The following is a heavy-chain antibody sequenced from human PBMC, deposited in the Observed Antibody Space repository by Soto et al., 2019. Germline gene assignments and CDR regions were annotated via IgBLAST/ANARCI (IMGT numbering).Heavy chain of an antibody. V-gene: IGHV3-48*02. J-gene: IGHJ6*02. Sequence: EVQLVESGGGLVQPGGSLRLSCAASGFSFSTYSMNWVRQAPGKGLEWVSYISSRSYTIYYVDSVKGRFTISRDNAKNSLYLQLNSLRDEYTAVYYWTRGGSSSDNGMDVGGQGTRVTVSS. D-gene: IGHD6-6*01. CDR2: ISSRSYTI. CDR1: GFSFSTYS. CDR3: TRGGSSSDNGMDV.